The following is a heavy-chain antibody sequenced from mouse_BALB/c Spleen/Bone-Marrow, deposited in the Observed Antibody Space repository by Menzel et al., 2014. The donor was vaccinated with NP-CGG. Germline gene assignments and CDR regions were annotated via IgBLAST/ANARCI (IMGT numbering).Heavy chain of an antibody. V-gene: IGHV1-80*01. D-gene: IGHD2-4*01. J-gene: IGHJ4*01. CDR3: ASVYDYGRGYAMDY. Sequence: VKLMESGAEVMRPGSSVNISCKASGYAFSNYGMNWVKQRPGQGLEWIGQIYPGDGDTNYNGKFKGRVTLTADKSSSTAYMQLSSLTSEDSAVYFCASVYDYGRGYAMDYWGQGTSVPVSS. CDR2: IYPGDGDT. CDR1: GYAFSNYG.